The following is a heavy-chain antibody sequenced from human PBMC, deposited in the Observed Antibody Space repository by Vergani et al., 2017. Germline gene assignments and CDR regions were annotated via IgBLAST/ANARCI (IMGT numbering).Heavy chain of an antibody. Sequence: QVQLVESGGGVVQPGGSLRLSCAASGFTFSSYGMHWVRQAPGKGLEWVAFIRYDGSNKYYADSLKGRFTISRDNSKNTLYLQMNSLRAEDTAVYYCATWAELRFLEWLSSDYWGQGTLVTVSS. CDR1: GFTFSSYG. V-gene: IGHV3-30*02. CDR3: ATWAELRFLEWLSSDY. CDR2: IRYDGSNK. D-gene: IGHD3-3*01. J-gene: IGHJ4*02.